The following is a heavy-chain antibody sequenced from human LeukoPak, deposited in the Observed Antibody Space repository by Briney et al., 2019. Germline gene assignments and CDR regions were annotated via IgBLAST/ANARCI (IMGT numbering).Heavy chain of an antibody. Sequence: SQTLSLTCTVSGGSISSGSYYWSWIRQPPGKGLEWIGYIYYSGSTNYNPSLKSRVTISVDTSKNQFSLKLSSVTAADTAVYYCARDRVNYYGSGSYPYYYMDVWGKGTTVTVSS. CDR3: ARDRVNYYGSGSYPYYYMDV. CDR2: IYYSGST. D-gene: IGHD3-10*01. CDR1: GGSISSGSYY. J-gene: IGHJ6*03. V-gene: IGHV4-61*01.